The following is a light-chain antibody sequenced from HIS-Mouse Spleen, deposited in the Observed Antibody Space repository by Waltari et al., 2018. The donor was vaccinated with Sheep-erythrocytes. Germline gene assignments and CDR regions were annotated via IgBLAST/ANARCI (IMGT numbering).Light chain of an antibody. CDR1: QGISSY. J-gene: IGKJ2*01. CDR2: AAS. CDR3: QQLNSYPHT. V-gene: IGKV1-9*01. Sequence: DIQLTQSPSFLSASVGDRVTITCRASQGISSYLAWYQQKPGKAPKLLIYAASTLQSGVPSRFSGSGSGTEFTLTISSLQPEDFATYYCQQLNSYPHTFGQGT.